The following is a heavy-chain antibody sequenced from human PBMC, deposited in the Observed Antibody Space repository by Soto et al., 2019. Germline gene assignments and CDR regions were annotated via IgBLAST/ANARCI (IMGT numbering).Heavy chain of an antibody. Sequence: EVQLVESGGGLVQPGGSLRLSCAASGFTFSSYSMNWARQAPGKGLAWISYISSSSRTIYYPDSVKGRFTISRDNAKNSLYLQMNSLRAEDTAVYYCARDKGRSPLDYWGQGTLVTVSS. D-gene: IGHD2-15*01. J-gene: IGHJ4*02. CDR3: ARDKGRSPLDY. CDR2: ISSSSRTI. CDR1: GFTFSSYS. V-gene: IGHV3-48*01.